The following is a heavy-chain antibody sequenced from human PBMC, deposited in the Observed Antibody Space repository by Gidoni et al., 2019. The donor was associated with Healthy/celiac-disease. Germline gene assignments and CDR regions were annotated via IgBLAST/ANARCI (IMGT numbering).Heavy chain of an antibody. CDR3: ARDLNGSGPSDY. CDR1: GFTLSSYG. V-gene: IGHV3-33*01. J-gene: IGHJ4*02. D-gene: IGHD3-3*01. CDR2: IGYDGSNK. Sequence: QLLESGGGVVQPGRSLSLSCSASGFTLSSYGMNWVGQAPGKGMEWVEVIGYDGSNKYYADAGKGRVTISRDNSKNTLYLKMNSLRAEDTAVYYCARDLNGSGPSDYWGQGTLVTVSS.